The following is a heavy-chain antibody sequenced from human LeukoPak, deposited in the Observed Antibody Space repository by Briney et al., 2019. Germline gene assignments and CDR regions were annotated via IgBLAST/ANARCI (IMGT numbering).Heavy chain of an antibody. V-gene: IGHV6-1*01. J-gene: IGHJ5*02. Sequence: SQTLSLTCAISGESVSTNNTAWNWIRQSPSRDLEWLGRTFYRSKWYYDYAVSVKSRIAINPDTSKNQFSLQLNSVTPDDTAVYYCARGTGVDTIRGRANWFDPWGQGTLVTVSS. CDR3: ARGTGVDTIRGRANWFDP. D-gene: IGHD3-16*01. CDR1: GESVSTNNTA. CDR2: TFYRSKWYY.